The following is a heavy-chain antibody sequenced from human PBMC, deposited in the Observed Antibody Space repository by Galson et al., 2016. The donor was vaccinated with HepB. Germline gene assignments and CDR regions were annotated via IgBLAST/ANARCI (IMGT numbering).Heavy chain of an antibody. CDR1: GFRFGSYG. CDR2: IPLDGSNK. V-gene: IGHV3-30*18. Sequence: SLRLSCAASGFRFGSYGMHWVRQAPGKGLEWVAYIPLDGSNKYYRDSVKGRFTISRDNSKNTVYLQMNSLRAEDTAVYYCAKDPYYGSDRGYGMDVWGQGTTVTASS. D-gene: IGHD3-10*01. CDR3: AKDPYYGSDRGYGMDV. J-gene: IGHJ6*02.